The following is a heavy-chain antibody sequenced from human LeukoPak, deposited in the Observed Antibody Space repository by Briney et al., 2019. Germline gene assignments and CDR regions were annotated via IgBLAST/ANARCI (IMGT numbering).Heavy chain of an antibody. CDR1: GYTFTGYY. D-gene: IGHD1-26*01. CDR3: ARVQAVVGADSYGMDV. J-gene: IGHJ6*02. CDR2: INPNSGGT. Sequence: ASVKVSCKASGYTFTGYYMHWVRQAPGQGLEWMGWINPNSGGTNYAQKFQGWVTMTRDTSISTAYMELSRLRSDDTAVYYCARVQAVVGADSYGMDVWGQGTTVTVSS. V-gene: IGHV1-2*04.